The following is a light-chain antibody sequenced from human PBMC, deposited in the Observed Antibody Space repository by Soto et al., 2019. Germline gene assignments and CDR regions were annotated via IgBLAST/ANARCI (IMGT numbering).Light chain of an antibody. CDR3: QHRSNWPLT. V-gene: IGKV3-11*01. CDR1: QSVSSY. CDR2: DAS. Sequence: EVGVTQSPATLSLSPGERATLSCRASQSVSSYLAWYQQKPGQAPRLLIYDASNRATGIPARFSGSGSGTDFTLTISSLEPEDFAVYYCQHRSNWPLTFGGGTKVDIK. J-gene: IGKJ4*01.